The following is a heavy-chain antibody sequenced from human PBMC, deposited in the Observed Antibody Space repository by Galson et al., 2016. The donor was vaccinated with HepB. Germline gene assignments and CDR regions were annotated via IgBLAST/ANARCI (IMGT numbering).Heavy chain of an antibody. V-gene: IGHV4-4*02. D-gene: IGHD2-21*01. J-gene: IGHJ5*02. CDR1: GVSINTDNW. CDR3: ARGQLIHGFDP. CDR2: IYRSGTT. Sequence: LSLTCVVSGVSINTDNWWSWVRQAPGKGLEWIGEIYRSGTTHCNPSLRSRVTISVDKPKNQFSLRMNSVTAADTAVYYCARGQLIHGFDPWGQGTLVVVSS.